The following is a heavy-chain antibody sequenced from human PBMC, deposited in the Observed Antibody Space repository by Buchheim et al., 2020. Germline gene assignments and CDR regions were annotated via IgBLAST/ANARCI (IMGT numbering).Heavy chain of an antibody. Sequence: EVQLLESGGGLVQPGGSLRLSCAASGFTFSSYAMSWVRQAPGKGLEWVSAISGSGGSTYYADSVKGRFTISRDNSKNTLYLKMNSLRAEDTAVYYCARVPTITMIVVVSTSWYFDLWGRGTL. D-gene: IGHD3-22*01. CDR1: GFTFSSYA. CDR3: ARVPTITMIVVVSTSWYFDL. J-gene: IGHJ2*01. V-gene: IGHV3-23*01. CDR2: ISGSGGST.